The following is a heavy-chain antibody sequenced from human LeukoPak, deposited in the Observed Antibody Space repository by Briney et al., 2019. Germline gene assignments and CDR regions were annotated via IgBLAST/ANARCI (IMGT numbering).Heavy chain of an antibody. V-gene: IGHV4-4*01. CDR1: GGSISSSNW. CDR3: ARAGLRVQLWYPLFDY. D-gene: IGHD5-18*01. Sequence: PSETLSLTCAVSGGSISSSNWWSWVRQPPGQGLEWIGEIYHSGSTNYNPSLKSRVTISVDKSKNQFSLKLSSVTAADTAVYCCARAGLRVQLWYPLFDYWGQGTLVTVSS. J-gene: IGHJ4*02. CDR2: IYHSGST.